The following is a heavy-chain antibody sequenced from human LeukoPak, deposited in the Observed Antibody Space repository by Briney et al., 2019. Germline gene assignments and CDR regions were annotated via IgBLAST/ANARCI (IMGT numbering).Heavy chain of an antibody. CDR1: GYTFTGYY. CDR2: INPNGGGT. J-gene: IGHJ5*02. CDR3: ARNYYDSSGYYQNWFDP. V-gene: IGHV1-2*02. D-gene: IGHD3-22*01. Sequence: ASVKVSCKASGYTFTGYYMHWVRQAPGQGLEWMGWINPNGGGTNYAQKFQGRVTMTRDASISTAYMELSRLRSDDTAVYYCARNYYDSSGYYQNWFDPWGQGTLVTVSS.